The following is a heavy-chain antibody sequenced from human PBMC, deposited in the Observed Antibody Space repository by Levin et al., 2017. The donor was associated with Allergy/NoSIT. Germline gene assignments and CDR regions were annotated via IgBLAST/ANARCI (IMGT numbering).Heavy chain of an antibody. Sequence: PGGSLRLSCAASGFTFSDYYMTWIRQAPGKGLEWVSYISSDGSTIYYADSVKGRFTISRDNAKNSLYLQMNSLRVEDTAVYYCARSPTSYARGDHWGQGTLVTVSS. D-gene: IGHD2-2*01. CDR1: GFTFSDYY. V-gene: IGHV3-11*01. CDR2: ISSDGSTI. CDR3: ARSPTSYARGDH. J-gene: IGHJ4*02.